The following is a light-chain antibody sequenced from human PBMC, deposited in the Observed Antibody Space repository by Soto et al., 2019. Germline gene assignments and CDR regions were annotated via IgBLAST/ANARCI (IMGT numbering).Light chain of an antibody. V-gene: IGKV1-5*01. J-gene: IGKJ1*01. CDR1: QSIAAS. Sequence: DVQMTQSPSTLYASVGDSVTITCRASQSIAASLAWYQLKPGEAPKLLIYDVSNLESGVPSRFSGSGSGTEFSLTIRSLHPDDFATYYCQQYDYSRTFGQGTKVEIK. CDR3: QQYDYSRT. CDR2: DVS.